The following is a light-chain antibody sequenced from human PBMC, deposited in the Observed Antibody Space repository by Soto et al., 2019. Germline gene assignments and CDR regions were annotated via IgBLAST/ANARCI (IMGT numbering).Light chain of an antibody. CDR3: GSITRSSTSV. CDR2: DVT. CDR1: SSDVGGFEY. Sequence: QSALSQPASVSGSPGQSITISCTGTSSDVGGFEYVSWYQHQPGKAPKLIIYDVTKRPSGVSNRFSGSKSGNTAYLTISGIQAEDEGDYYCGSITRSSTSVFGTGTTVTVL. J-gene: IGLJ1*01. V-gene: IGLV2-14*01.